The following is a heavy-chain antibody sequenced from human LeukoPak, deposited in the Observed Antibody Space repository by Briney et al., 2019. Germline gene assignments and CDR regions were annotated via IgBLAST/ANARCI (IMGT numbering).Heavy chain of an antibody. CDR3: ARESNSGWDLDY. Sequence: SSISSTSSYIYYTDSMKGRFTISRDNVKNSLYLQMSSLRAEDTAVYYCARESNSGWDLDYWGQGTLVTVSS. J-gene: IGHJ4*02. D-gene: IGHD6-19*01. V-gene: IGHV3-21*01. CDR2: ISSTSSYI.